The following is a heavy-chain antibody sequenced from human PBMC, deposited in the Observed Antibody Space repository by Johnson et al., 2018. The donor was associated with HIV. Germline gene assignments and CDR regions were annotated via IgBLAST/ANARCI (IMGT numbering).Heavy chain of an antibody. CDR3: VKDRGRPGTPAAFDI. Sequence: QVQLVESGGGVVQPGRSLRLSCAASGYSFFSYGIHWVRQAPGKGLEWVAAISYDGTNKYYVDSVKGRFTISRDNFKNTLYLEMNSLRAEDTAVYYCVKDRGRPGTPAAFDIWGQGTMVTVSS. J-gene: IGHJ3*02. CDR1: GYSFFSYG. V-gene: IGHV3-30*18. CDR2: ISYDGTNK. D-gene: IGHD3-16*01.